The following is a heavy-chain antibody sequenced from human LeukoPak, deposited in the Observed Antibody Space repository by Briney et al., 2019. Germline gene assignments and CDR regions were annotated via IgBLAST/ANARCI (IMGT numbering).Heavy chain of an antibody. V-gene: IGHV1-58*02. J-gene: IGHJ4*02. Sequence: SVKVSCKASGFTFTSSAMQWVRQARGQRLEWIGWIVVGSGNTNYAQKFQERVTITRDMSTSTAYMELSSLRSEDTAVYYCARGPPITMIVVVIKLNYWGQGTLVTVSS. CDR3: ARGPPITMIVVVIKLNY. D-gene: IGHD3-22*01. CDR1: GFTFTSSA. CDR2: IVVGSGNT.